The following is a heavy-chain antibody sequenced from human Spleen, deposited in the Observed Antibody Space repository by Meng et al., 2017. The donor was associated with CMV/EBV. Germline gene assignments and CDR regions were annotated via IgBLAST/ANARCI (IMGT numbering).Heavy chain of an antibody. D-gene: IGHD1-26*01. Sequence: GESLKISCAASGFTFRDYGMHWVRQAPGKGLEWVAFIRFDSSNKVYPDSVKGRFIISRENSRNTLFLQMNSLRPEDTAVYYCARGDGSKEWELKVWNPWGQGTLVTVSS. V-gene: IGHV3-30*02. CDR1: GFTFRDYG. J-gene: IGHJ5*02. CDR3: ARGDGSKEWELKVWNP. CDR2: IRFDSSNK.